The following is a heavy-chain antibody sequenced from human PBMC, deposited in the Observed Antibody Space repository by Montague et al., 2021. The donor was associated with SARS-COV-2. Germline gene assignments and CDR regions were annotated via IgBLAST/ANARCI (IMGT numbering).Heavy chain of an antibody. Sequence: SETLSLTCSVSGDSIRSSGYYWGWLRQPPGKGLEWIGTVYYSGSTNYNPSLKSRVTMPVDTSKNQFSLELRSVTAADTAVYYCARLGFLVLWLNLGCFDPWGQGTLVTVSS. J-gene: IGHJ5*02. CDR3: ARLGFLVLWLNLGCFDP. D-gene: IGHD3-10*01. CDR2: VYYSGST. V-gene: IGHV4-39*01. CDR1: GDSIRSSGYY.